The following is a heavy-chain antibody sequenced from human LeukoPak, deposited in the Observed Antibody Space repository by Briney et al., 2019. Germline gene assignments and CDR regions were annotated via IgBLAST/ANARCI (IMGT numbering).Heavy chain of an antibody. V-gene: IGHV3-21*01. J-gene: IGHJ6*03. D-gene: IGHD3-10*01. CDR1: GFTFSSYS. CDR3: ARDHGFRGIRQYYYYYYMDV. Sequence: PGGSLRLSCAASGFTFSSYSMNWVRQAPGKGLEWVSSISSSSSYIYYADSVKGRFTISRDNAKNSLYLQMNSLRAEDTAVYYCARDHGFRGIRQYYYYYYMDVWGKGTTVTVSS. CDR2: ISSSSSYI.